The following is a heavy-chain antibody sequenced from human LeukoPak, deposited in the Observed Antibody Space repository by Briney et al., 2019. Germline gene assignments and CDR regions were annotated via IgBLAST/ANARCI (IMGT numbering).Heavy chain of an antibody. J-gene: IGHJ5*02. V-gene: IGHV1-69*04. Sequence: SVKVSCKASGGTFSSYAISWVRQAPGQGLEWMGRIIPILGIANYAQKLQGRVTMTTDTSTSTAYMELRSLKSDDTAVYYCARGRNVLLWFGELSGGDWFDPWGQGTLVTVSS. CDR2: IIPILGIA. D-gene: IGHD3-10*01. CDR3: ARGRNVLLWFGELSGGDWFDP. CDR1: GGTFSSYA.